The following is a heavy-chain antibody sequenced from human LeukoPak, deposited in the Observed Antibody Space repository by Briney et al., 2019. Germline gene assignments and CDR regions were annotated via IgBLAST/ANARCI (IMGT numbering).Heavy chain of an antibody. V-gene: IGHV3-21*01. CDR3: ARGEYIVVVTAMPFNWFDP. CDR1: GFTFSSYS. D-gene: IGHD2-21*02. Sequence: GGSLRLSCAASGFTFSSYSTNWVRQAPGKGLEWVSSISSSSSYIYYADSVKGRFTISRDNAKNSLYLQMNSLRAEDTAVYYCARGEYIVVVTAMPFNWFDPWGQGTLVTVSS. CDR2: ISSSSSYI. J-gene: IGHJ5*02.